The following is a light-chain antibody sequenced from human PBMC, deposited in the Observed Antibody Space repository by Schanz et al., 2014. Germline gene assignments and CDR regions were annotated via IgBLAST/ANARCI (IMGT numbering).Light chain of an antibody. CDR1: SSEIGDNY. CDR3: GTWDSSLSAVV. Sequence: QSVLTQPPSVSAAPGQKVTISCSGSSSEIGDNYVSWYQHIPGTAPKVLIYDNHYRPSGIPDRFSGSKSGTSATLGITGIQTGDEADYYCGTWDSSLSAVVFGGGTKLTVL. V-gene: IGLV1-51*01. J-gene: IGLJ2*01. CDR2: DNH.